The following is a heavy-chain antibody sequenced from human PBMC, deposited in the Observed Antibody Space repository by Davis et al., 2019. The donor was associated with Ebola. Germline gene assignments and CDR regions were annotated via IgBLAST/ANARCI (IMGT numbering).Heavy chain of an antibody. Sequence: GGSLRLSCAASGFSFSDSYMSWIRQAPGKGLEWVSYISPTGTIVSYADSVEGRFTISRDNSKKSVFLQIDSLSVEDTAVYYCARECVSTSCFEYWGQGTLVTVSS. CDR3: ARECVSTSCFEY. V-gene: IGHV3-11*01. CDR1: GFSFSDSY. CDR2: ISPTGTIV. D-gene: IGHD2-2*01. J-gene: IGHJ4*02.